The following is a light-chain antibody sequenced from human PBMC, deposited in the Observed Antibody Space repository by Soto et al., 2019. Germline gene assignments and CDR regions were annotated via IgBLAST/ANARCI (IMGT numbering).Light chain of an antibody. CDR1: QPLNNN. J-gene: IGKJ1*01. Sequence: EIDMTQFPSSLAVSPRDRATLSCMAGQPLNNNVAWYQHKPGQAPRLLIYGTSMRATGVPDRFSGSGSGTDFTLTISRLEPEDVAVYYCQQYNNWPRTFGQGTKVDIK. CDR3: QQYNNWPRT. CDR2: GTS. V-gene: IGKV3D-15*01.